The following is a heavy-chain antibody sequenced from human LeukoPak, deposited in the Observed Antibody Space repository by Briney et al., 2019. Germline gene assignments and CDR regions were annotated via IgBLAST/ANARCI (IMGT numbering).Heavy chain of an antibody. CDR2: IYTSGST. J-gene: IGHJ3*02. CDR3: ARYFSGGWLRTQGAFDI. Sequence: SQTLSLTCSVSGGSISSGSYYWSWIRQPAGKGLEWIGRIYTSGSTNYNPSLKSRVTISVDTSKNQFSLKLSSVTAADTAVYYCARYFSGGWLRTQGAFDIWGQGTMVTVSS. D-gene: IGHD6-19*01. CDR1: GGSISSGSYY. V-gene: IGHV4-61*02.